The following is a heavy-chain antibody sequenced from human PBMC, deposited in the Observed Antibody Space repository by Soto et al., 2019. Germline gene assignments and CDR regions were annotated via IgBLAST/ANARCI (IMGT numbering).Heavy chain of an antibody. J-gene: IGHJ4*02. D-gene: IGHD6-19*01. CDR1: GGSISSYY. V-gene: IGHV4-59*08. Sequence: PSETLSLTCTVSGGSISSYYWSWIRQPPGKGLEWIGYIYYSGSTNYNPSLKSRVTISVDTSKNQFSLKLSSVTAADTAVYYCARAGWPLYNSFDYWGQGTLVTVSS. CDR3: ARAGWPLYNSFDY. CDR2: IYYSGST.